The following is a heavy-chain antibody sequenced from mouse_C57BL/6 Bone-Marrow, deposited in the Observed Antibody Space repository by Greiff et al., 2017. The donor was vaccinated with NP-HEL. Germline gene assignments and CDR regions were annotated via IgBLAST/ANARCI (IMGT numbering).Heavy chain of an antibody. D-gene: IGHD1-1*01. CDR1: GFTFSDYY. Sequence: EVKLVESEGGLVQPGSSMKLSCTASGFTFSDYYMAWVRQVPEKGLEWVANINYDGSSTYYLDSLKSRFIISRDNAKNILYLQMSSLKSEDTATYYCARDWAFGSSYVFDYWGQGTTLTVSS. CDR3: ARDWAFGSSYVFDY. J-gene: IGHJ2*01. V-gene: IGHV5-16*01. CDR2: INYDGSST.